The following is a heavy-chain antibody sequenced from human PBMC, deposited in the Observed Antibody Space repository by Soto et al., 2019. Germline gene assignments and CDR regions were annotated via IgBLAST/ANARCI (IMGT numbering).Heavy chain of an antibody. D-gene: IGHD2-2*01. CDR3: ARGGNYCSSTSCPNWFDP. CDR1: GGSFSGYY. Sequence: QVQLQQWGAGLLKPSETLSLTCAVYGGSFSGYYWSWIRQPPGKGLEWIGEINHSGSTNYNPSLKSRVTISVDTSKNQFSLKLSSVTAAYTAVYYCARGGNYCSSTSCPNWFDPWGQGTLVTVSS. CDR2: INHSGST. J-gene: IGHJ5*02. V-gene: IGHV4-34*01.